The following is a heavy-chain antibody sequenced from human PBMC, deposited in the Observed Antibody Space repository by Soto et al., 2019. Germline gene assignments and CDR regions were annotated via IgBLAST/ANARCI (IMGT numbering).Heavy chain of an antibody. J-gene: IGHJ4*02. CDR1: GGSISSYY. V-gene: IGHV4-59*08. CDR3: ARGPPHV. CDR2: IYYSGST. D-gene: IGHD3-16*01. Sequence: SETLSLTCTVSGGSISSYYWSWIRQPPGKGLEWIGYIYYSGSTNYNPSLKSRVTISVDTSKNQFSLKLSSVTAADTAVYYCARGPPHVWGQGTLVTVSS.